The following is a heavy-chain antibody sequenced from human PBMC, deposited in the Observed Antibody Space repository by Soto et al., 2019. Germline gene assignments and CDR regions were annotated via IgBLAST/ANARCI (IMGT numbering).Heavy chain of an antibody. Sequence: QVQLGQSGAEVKEPGASVKVSCKASGYTFTSFPITWVRQAPGQGLEWMGWISTYNGHTNYAQNFQGRVTMTTETSTNTVYMELRSLRSDDTAVYYCARDQVGGTQIGYWGQGTLVTVSS. CDR2: ISTYNGHT. CDR3: ARDQVGGTQIGY. J-gene: IGHJ4*02. CDR1: GYTFTSFP. D-gene: IGHD6-19*01. V-gene: IGHV1-18*01.